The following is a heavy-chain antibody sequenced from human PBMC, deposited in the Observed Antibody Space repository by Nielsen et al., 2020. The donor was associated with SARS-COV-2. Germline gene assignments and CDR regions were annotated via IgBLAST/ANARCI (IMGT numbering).Heavy chain of an antibody. Sequence: GESLQISCAASGFTVSSNYMSWVRQAPGKGLEWVSVIYSGGSTYYADSVKGRFTISRHNSKNTLYLQMNSLRAEDTAVYYCARVWLGTSGYVNGMDVWGQGTTVTVSS. J-gene: IGHJ6*02. CDR1: GFTVSSNY. CDR2: IYSGGST. V-gene: IGHV3-53*04. CDR3: ARVWLGTSGYVNGMDV. D-gene: IGHD5-12*01.